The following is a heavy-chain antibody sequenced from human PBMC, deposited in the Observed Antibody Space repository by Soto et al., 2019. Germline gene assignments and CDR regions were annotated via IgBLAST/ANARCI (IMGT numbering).Heavy chain of an antibody. D-gene: IGHD2-15*01. CDR3: EREGYCSSGRCALYYPEYFGMDV. Sequence: QVQLVQSGAEVKKPGASVKVSCKASGYTFDRYGISWVRQAPGQGLEWVGWISTYNGNTNYAQKLKGRDTMTTDTLTSTAYMQLTSLTSHVTAVYYCEREGYCSSGRCALYYPEYFGMDVWGQGTTVTVSS. J-gene: IGHJ6*02. V-gene: IGHV1-18*01. CDR2: ISTYNGNT. CDR1: GYTFDRYG.